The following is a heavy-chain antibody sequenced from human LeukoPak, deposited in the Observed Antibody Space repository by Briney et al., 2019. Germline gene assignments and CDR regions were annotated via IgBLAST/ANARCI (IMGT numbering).Heavy chain of an antibody. J-gene: IGHJ4*02. D-gene: IGHD2-2*02. CDR2: IHTAGDT. CDR1: GFTFNNYD. V-gene: IGHV3-13*04. CDR3: ARGSCSSGSCYKALNS. Sequence: GGSLRLSCAASGFTFNNYDMHWVRQATGKGLEWVSAIHTAGDTHYSGSVKGRFTISRENAKNSLFLQMNNLRAGDTDVYYCARGSCSSGSCYKALNSWGQGTLVTVSS.